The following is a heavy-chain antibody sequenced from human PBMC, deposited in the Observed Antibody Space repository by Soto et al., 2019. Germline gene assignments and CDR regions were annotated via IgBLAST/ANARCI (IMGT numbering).Heavy chain of an antibody. D-gene: IGHD3-22*01. CDR2: IIPIFGTA. CDR3: AGGPAYYDSSGYGYFDY. Sequence: QVQLVQSGAEVKKPGSSVKVSCKASGGTFSSYAISWVRQAPGQGLAWMGGIIPIFGTANYAQKFQGRVTITADKSTSTAYMELSSLRSEDTAVYYCAGGPAYYDSSGYGYFDYWGQGTLVTVSS. J-gene: IGHJ4*02. V-gene: IGHV1-69*06. CDR1: GGTFSSYA.